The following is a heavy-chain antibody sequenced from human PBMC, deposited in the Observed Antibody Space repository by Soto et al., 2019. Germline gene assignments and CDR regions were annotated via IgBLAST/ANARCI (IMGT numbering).Heavy chain of an antibody. CDR1: GFTFSSYA. D-gene: IGHD3-9*01. CDR2: ISGSGGST. CDR3: AKDRELRYFDWLSHYYYYYGMDV. J-gene: IGHJ6*02. Sequence: EVQLLESGGGLVQPGGSLRLSCAASGFTFSSYAMSWVRQAPGKGLEWVSAISGSGGSTYYADSVKGRFTISRDNSKNTLYLQMNSLRAEDTAVYYCAKDRELRYFDWLSHYYYYYGMDVWGQGTTVTVSS. V-gene: IGHV3-23*01.